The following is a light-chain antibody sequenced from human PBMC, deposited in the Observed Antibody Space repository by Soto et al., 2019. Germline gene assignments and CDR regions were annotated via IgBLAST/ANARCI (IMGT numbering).Light chain of an antibody. J-gene: IGKJ1*01. CDR3: QQYYSSRT. Sequence: EIELTQSPDTVSLSPGERATLSCRASQSVGSRWLAWYQQRPGQAPRVVIYGGSYRPTGIPDRFSGSGSGTDFTLTISSLEPEDFAVYYCQQYYSSRTFGQGTKVEMK. CDR1: QSVGSRW. CDR2: GGS. V-gene: IGKV3-20*01.